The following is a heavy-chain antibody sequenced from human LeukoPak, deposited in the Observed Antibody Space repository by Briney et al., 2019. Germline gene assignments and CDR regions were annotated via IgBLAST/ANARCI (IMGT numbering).Heavy chain of an antibody. J-gene: IGHJ4*02. CDR1: GFTFSSYS. CDR2: ISSSSSYI. CDR3: ARAGSVVVPAAIWDWAFDY. Sequence: GGSLRLSCAASGFTFSSYSMNWVRQAPGKGLEWVSSISSSSSYIYYADSVKGRFTISRDNAKNSLYLQMNSLRAEDTAVYYCARAGSVVVPAAIWDWAFDYWGQGTLVTVSS. D-gene: IGHD2-2*01. V-gene: IGHV3-21*01.